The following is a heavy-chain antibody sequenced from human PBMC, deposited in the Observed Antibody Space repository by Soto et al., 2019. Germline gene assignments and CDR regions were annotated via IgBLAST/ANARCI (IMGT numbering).Heavy chain of an antibody. CDR3: AKELYYYDSSGPNDY. D-gene: IGHD3-22*01. CDR2: ISYDGSNK. CDR1: GFTFSSYG. Sequence: GGSLRLSCAASGFTFSSYGMHWVRQAPGKGLEWVAVISYDGSNKYYADSVKGRFTISRDNSKNTLYLQMNSLSAEDTAVYYCAKELYYYDSSGPNDYWGQGTLVTGLL. J-gene: IGHJ4*02. V-gene: IGHV3-30*18.